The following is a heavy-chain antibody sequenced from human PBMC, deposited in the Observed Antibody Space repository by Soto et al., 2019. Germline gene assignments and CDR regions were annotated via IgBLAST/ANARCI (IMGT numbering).Heavy chain of an antibody. CDR2: ISSSGDDI. CDR3: ARDMSFGDYGRNWFDP. V-gene: IGHV3-11*01. D-gene: IGHD4-17*01. Sequence: AQLVESGGGLVKPGWSLRLSCAASGFTFSENYMTRIRQSPGKWLEWVSYISSSGDDIYYADSGRGRFIISRDNAKSSVYRQMNSLRAVDTAVYFCARDMSFGDYGRNWFDPWGQGTLVTVSS. CDR1: GFTFSENY. J-gene: IGHJ5*02.